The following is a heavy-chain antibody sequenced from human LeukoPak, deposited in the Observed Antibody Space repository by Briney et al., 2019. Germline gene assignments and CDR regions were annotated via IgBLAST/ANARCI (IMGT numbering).Heavy chain of an antibody. Sequence: GGSLRLSCAASGFTFSRYWMHWVRQAPGKGLVWVSAISGSGGSTYYADSVKGRFTISRDNSKNTLYLQMNSLRAEDTAVYYCAKSRYQLLYPGGYFDYWGQGTLVTVSS. CDR1: GFTFSRYW. J-gene: IGHJ4*02. V-gene: IGHV3-23*01. CDR3: AKSRYQLLYPGGYFDY. D-gene: IGHD2-2*02. CDR2: ISGSGGST.